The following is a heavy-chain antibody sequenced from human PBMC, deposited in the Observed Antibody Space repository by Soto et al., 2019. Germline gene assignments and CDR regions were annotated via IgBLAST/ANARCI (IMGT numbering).Heavy chain of an antibody. CDR3: TREWWGDFA. CDR2: IKTKNDGETT. D-gene: IGHD2-8*01. Sequence: EGQLVESGGGLVKPGESLRLSCEVSGITINTAWMSWVRQAPGKGLEWVDRIKTKNDGETTEFAAAVDGRFSISRDDSRNTIYLQMNSLRTEDTAVYYCTREWWGDFAWGQGSLVTVSS. V-gene: IGHV3-15*01. J-gene: IGHJ4*02. CDR1: GITINTAW.